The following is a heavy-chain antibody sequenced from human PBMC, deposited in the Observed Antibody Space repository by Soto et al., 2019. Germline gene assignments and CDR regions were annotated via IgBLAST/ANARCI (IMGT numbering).Heavy chain of an antibody. CDR1: GYTLTSYY. CDR3: ARDRRTAAGSHYFGN. CDR2: INTSGGST. V-gene: IGHV1-46*01. D-gene: IGHD6-13*01. Sequence: ASVKAVCKASGYTLTSYYMHWVQQAPGQGLEWMGIINTSGGSTSYAQKFLGRVTMTRGTSTSTVYLELHSLRSEDTAVYSCARDRRTAAGSHYFGNWDQGTLGAISS. J-gene: IGHJ4*03.